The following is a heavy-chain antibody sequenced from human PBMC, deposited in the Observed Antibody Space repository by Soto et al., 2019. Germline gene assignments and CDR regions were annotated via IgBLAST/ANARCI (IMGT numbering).Heavy chain of an antibody. D-gene: IGHD3-16*02. CDR3: ARTNPTKYYDYVWGDYRREGMDV. CDR2: ILPLSGTS. V-gene: IGHV1-69*06. CDR1: GGTFSAYA. J-gene: IGHJ6*02. Sequence: GASVKVSCKASGGTFSAYAISWVRQAPGQGLGWMGGILPLSGTSNYTQRFQGRVTITADKSTSTAYMELSSLRSDDTAVYYCARTNPTKYYDYVWGDYRREGMDVWGQGTTVTVSS.